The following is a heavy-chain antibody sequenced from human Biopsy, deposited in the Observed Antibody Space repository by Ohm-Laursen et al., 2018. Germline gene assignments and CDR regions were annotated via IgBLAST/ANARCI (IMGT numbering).Heavy chain of an antibody. J-gene: IGHJ6*02. CDR2: IVVDSGYT. CDR1: GFTFSSSA. Sequence: SSVKVSCKASGFTFSSSAVQWVRQARGQRLEWIGWIVVDSGYTNYAQKFQERVTISRDMSTSRAYMELTSLRSEDTAVYYCAATSTLYYYYYAMDVWDQGTTITVSS. V-gene: IGHV1-58*01. CDR3: AATSTLYYYYYAMDV.